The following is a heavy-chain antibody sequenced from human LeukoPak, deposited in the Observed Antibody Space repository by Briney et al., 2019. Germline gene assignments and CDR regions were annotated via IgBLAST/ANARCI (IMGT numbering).Heavy chain of an antibody. J-gene: IGHJ6*02. CDR1: GFSFSSYG. CDR3: XXTXSSXXGGKXYTSYYYAXXX. Sequence: GGSLRLSCAASGFSFSSYGMNWVRQAPGKGLEWLSYISSNSRTIYYADSVRGRFTISRDNAENSLYLQMRSLRAEDTAVCYXXXTXSSXXGGKXYTSYYYAXXXWGQGXTXTVSS. CDR2: ISSNSRTI. D-gene: IGHD4-23*01. V-gene: IGHV3-48*01.